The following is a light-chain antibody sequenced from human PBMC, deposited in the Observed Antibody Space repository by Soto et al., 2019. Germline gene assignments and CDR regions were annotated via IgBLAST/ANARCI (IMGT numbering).Light chain of an antibody. CDR3: QQYENLPPT. J-gene: IGKJ5*01. CDR2: DAS. CDR1: QNINNY. V-gene: IGKV1-33*01. Sequence: DIQMTQSPSSLSASVGDRVTITWQASQNINNYLNWYQQKPGRAPKLLIYDASNLEAGVPARFSGSGSGTDFSFTISSLQPEDIATYYCQQYENLPPTFGQGTRLEIK.